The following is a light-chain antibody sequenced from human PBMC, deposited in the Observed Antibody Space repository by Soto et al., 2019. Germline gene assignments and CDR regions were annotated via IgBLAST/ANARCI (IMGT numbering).Light chain of an antibody. V-gene: IGKV1-39*01. CDR3: QQSYSTRRT. Sequence: DIQMTQSPSSLSASVGDRVTITCRASQSISSYLNWYQQKPGKAPKLLIYAASSLQSGVPSRFSGSGSGTDFTLTISSLQPEDFATYYWQQSYSTRRTFGGGTKVEIK. J-gene: IGKJ4*01. CDR1: QSISSY. CDR2: AAS.